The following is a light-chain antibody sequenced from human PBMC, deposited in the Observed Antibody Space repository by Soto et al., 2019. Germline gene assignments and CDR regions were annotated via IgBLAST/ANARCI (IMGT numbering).Light chain of an antibody. CDR3: CSYANIYIWV. CDR1: SSDVGSNNL. CDR2: EAT. Sequence: QLVLSQPASVSGSPGQSITIPCTGSSSDVGSNNLVSWYQQHPGKAPKVMIYEATKRPSGVSNRFSGSKSGNTASLTISGLQAEDEADYYCCSYANIYIWVFGGGTKLTVL. V-gene: IGLV2-23*01. J-gene: IGLJ3*02.